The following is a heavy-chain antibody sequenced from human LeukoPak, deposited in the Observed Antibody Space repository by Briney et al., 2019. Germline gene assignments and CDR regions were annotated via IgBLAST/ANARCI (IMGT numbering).Heavy chain of an antibody. V-gene: IGHV3-7*01. CDR2: IKADGRET. J-gene: IGHJ4*02. CDR1: GFSLSTYW. CDR3: AKGGHVDY. Sequence: GGSLRLSCAPSGFSLSTYWMTWVRQAPGKGLEWVANIKADGRETYYVDSVKGRFTISRDNAQNSLYLQLNSLRVEDTAVYYCAKGGHVDYCGQGSLVTVSS.